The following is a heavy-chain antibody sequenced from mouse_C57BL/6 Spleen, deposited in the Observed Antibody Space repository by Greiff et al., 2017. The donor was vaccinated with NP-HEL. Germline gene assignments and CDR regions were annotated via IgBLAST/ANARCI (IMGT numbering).Heavy chain of an antibody. CDR2: IYPGDGDT. J-gene: IGHJ4*01. V-gene: IGHV1-82*01. D-gene: IGHD1-1*01. CDR1: GYAFSSSW. Sequence: QVQLKESGPELVKPGASVKISCKASGYAFSSSWMNWVKQRPGKGLEWIGRIYPGDGDTNYNGKFKGKATLTADKSSSTAYMQLSSLTSEDSAVYFCARNSPFITTVVALYAMDYWGQGTSVTVSS. CDR3: ARNSPFITTVVALYAMDY.